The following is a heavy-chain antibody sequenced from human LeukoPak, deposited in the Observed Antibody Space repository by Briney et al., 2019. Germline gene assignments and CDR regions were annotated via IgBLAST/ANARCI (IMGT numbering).Heavy chain of an antibody. J-gene: IGHJ4*02. CDR2: IYIGGST. CDR3: ARGFKYSSSWYLQTSYYFDY. CDR1: GFTVSSNY. D-gene: IGHD6-13*01. Sequence: GGSLRLSCAASGFTVSSNYMSWVRQAPGKGLEWVSVIYIGGSTYYADSVKGRFTISRDNSKNTLYLQMNSLRAEDTAVYYCARGFKYSSSWYLQTSYYFDYWGQGTLVTVSS. V-gene: IGHV3-53*01.